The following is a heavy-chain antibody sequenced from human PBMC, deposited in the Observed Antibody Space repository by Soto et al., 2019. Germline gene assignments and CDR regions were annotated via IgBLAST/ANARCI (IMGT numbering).Heavy chain of an antibody. Sequence: SETLSLTCTVSGGSINSYYWGWIRQPPGKGLEWIGYIHYSGSTNYNPALKSRVTISVDTPKNQFSLKVNSMTAADTAVYYCARGGLAARKGRWFDPWGQGTRVTV. V-gene: IGHV4-59*01. CDR3: ARGGLAARKGRWFDP. CDR1: GGSINSYY. J-gene: IGHJ5*02. D-gene: IGHD6-6*01. CDR2: IHYSGST.